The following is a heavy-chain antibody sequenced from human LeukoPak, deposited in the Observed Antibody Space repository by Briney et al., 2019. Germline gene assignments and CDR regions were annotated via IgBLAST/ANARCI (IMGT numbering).Heavy chain of an antibody. Sequence: PGGSLRLSCAASGFTFSNYAIHWVRQAPDKGLEWVAVISYDGNNKYYADSVKGRFTISRDNAKNTLYLKMNSLRAEDTAVYYCARPQGGRQIWFHFDYWGQGTVVTVSS. CDR3: ARPQGGRQIWFHFDY. D-gene: IGHD5-18*01. V-gene: IGHV3-30-3*01. CDR2: ISYDGNNK. CDR1: GFTFSNYA. J-gene: IGHJ4*02.